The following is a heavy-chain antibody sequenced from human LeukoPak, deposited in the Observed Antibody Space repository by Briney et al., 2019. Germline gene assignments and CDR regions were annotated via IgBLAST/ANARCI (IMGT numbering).Heavy chain of an antibody. CDR3: ARHPLDSSGYYPDAFDI. Sequence: SETLSLTCTVSGGSISTYYWSWIRQPPGKGLEYIGYIYYSGTTYYNPSLKSRVTISVDTSKNQFSLKLTSVTAADTAVYYCARHPLDSSGYYPDAFDIWGQGTMVTVSS. CDR1: GGSISTYY. CDR2: IYYSGTT. J-gene: IGHJ3*02. D-gene: IGHD3-22*01. V-gene: IGHV4-59*04.